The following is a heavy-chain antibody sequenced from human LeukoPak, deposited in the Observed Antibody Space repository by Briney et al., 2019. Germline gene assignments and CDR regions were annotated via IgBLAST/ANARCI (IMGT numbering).Heavy chain of an antibody. CDR2: IRSKANSYAT. J-gene: IGHJ3*02. CDR3: TRYAETYCSGGSCYPRAFDI. Sequence: PGGSLKLSCAASGFTFSGSAMHWVRQASGKGLEWVGRIRSKANSYATAYAASVKGGFTISRDDSKNTAYLQMNSLKTEDTAVYYCTRYAETYCSGGSCYPRAFDIWGQGTMVTVSS. D-gene: IGHD2-15*01. CDR1: GFTFSGSA. V-gene: IGHV3-73*01.